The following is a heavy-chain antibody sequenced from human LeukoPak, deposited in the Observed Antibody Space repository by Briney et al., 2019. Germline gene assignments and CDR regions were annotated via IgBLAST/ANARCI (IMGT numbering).Heavy chain of an antibody. V-gene: IGHV3-7*01. D-gene: IGHD1-7*01. Sequence: HPGGSLRLSCAASGFTFRHYWMSWVRQAPGKGLEWVANMNQDGREKYYVDSVKGRFTISRDNAKNSLYLQMNSLRVEDTAVYYCARRRQQLDLYYFVYWGQGTLVTVSS. CDR2: MNQDGREK. J-gene: IGHJ4*02. CDR3: ARRRQQLDLYYFVY. CDR1: GFTFRHYW.